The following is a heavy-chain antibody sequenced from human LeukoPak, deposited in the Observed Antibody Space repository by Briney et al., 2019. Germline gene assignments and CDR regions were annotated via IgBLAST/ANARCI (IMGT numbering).Heavy chain of an antibody. CDR2: INPSGGST. CDR3: AIAVAGQKIDY. D-gene: IGHD6-19*01. J-gene: IGHJ4*02. V-gene: IGHV1-46*02. CDR1: GYTFNGYY. Sequence: ASMKVSCKASGYTFNGYYMPWVGQAPGQGLEWMGIINPSGGSTSYAQKFQGRVTMTRDTSTSTVYMELSSLRSEDTAVYYCAIAVAGQKIDYWGQGTLVTVSS.